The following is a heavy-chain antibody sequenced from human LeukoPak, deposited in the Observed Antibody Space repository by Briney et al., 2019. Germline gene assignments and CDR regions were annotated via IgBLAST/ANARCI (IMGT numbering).Heavy chain of an antibody. J-gene: IGHJ3*02. D-gene: IGHD6-13*01. CDR1: GGSISSYY. CDR2: IYYSGST. Sequence: SETLSLTCTVSGGSISSYYWSWIRQPPGKGLEWIGYIYYSGSTNYNPSLKSRVTISVDTSKNQFSLKLSSVTAADTAVYYCARPYSSSWYGDAFDIWGQGTMVTVSS. CDR3: ARPYSSSWYGDAFDI. V-gene: IGHV4-59*08.